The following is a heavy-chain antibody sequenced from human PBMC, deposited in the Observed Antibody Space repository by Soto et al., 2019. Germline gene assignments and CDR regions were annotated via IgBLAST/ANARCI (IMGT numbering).Heavy chain of an antibody. CDR3: AKDAPYYDILTGYPDY. CDR2: ISYDGSNK. Sequence: QVQLVESGGGMVQPGRSLRLSCAASGFTFSSYGMHWVRQAPGKGLEWVAVISYDGSNKYYADSVKGRFTISRDNSKNTLYLQMNSLRAEDTAVYYCAKDAPYYDILTGYPDYWGQGTLVTVSS. J-gene: IGHJ4*02. D-gene: IGHD3-9*01. V-gene: IGHV3-30*18. CDR1: GFTFSSYG.